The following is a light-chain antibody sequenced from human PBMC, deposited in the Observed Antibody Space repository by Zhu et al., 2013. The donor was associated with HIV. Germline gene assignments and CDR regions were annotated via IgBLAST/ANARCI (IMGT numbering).Light chain of an antibody. V-gene: IGKV4-1*01. CDR3: QQYNNWPEA. Sequence: DIVMTQFPDSLAVSLGERATINCKSSQSVLYSSNNKNYLAWYQQNPGQPPKLLIYWASTRESGVPDRFSGSGSGTDFTLTISSLQSEDFAVYYCQQYNNWPEAFGPGTKVDIK. CDR1: QSVLYSSNNKNY. J-gene: IGKJ3*01. CDR2: WAS.